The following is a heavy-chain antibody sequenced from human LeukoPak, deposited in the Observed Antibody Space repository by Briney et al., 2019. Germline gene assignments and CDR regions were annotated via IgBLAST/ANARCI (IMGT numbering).Heavy chain of an antibody. CDR2: INHSGST. V-gene: IGHV4-34*01. Sequence: SETLSLTCAVYGGSFSGYYWSWIRQPPGKGLEWIGEINHSGSTNYNPSLKSRVTISVDTSKSQFSLKLSSVTAADTAVYYCARGPIVGATTFDYWGQGTLVTVSS. D-gene: IGHD1-26*01. CDR3: ARGPIVGATTFDY. CDR1: GGSFSGYY. J-gene: IGHJ4*02.